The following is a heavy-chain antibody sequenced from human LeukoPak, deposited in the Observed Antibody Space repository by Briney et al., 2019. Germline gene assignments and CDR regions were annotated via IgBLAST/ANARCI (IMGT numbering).Heavy chain of an antibody. V-gene: IGHV3-74*01. CDR2: INSDGSST. CDR1: GFTFSSYA. J-gene: IGHJ4*02. D-gene: IGHD4-17*01. CDR3: ARSYYGDAQGTFDY. Sequence: GGSLRLSCAASGFTFSSYAMSWVRHAPGKGLVWVSRINSDGSSTSYADSVKGRFTISRDNAKNTLYLQMNSLRAEDTAVYYCARSYYGDAQGTFDYWGQGTLVTVSS.